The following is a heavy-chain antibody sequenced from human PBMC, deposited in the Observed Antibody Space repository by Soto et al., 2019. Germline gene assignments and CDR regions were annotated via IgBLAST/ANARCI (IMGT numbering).Heavy chain of an antibody. CDR3: AREGYSSAYYYYYGMDV. CDR1: GGSISSYY. V-gene: IGHV4-59*01. CDR2: IYYSGST. D-gene: IGHD3-22*01. J-gene: IGHJ6*02. Sequence: QVQLQESGPGLVKPSETLSLTCTVSGGSISSYYWSWIRQPPGKGLEWIGYIYYSGSTNYNPSLKSRVTISVDTSKNQFSPKLSAVTAADTAVYYCAREGYSSAYYYYYGMDVWGQGTTVTVSS.